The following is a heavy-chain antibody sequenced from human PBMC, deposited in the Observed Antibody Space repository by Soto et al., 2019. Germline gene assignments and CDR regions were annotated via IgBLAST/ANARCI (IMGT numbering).Heavy chain of an antibody. CDR3: ARDRTYYYGSGSPGGMDV. J-gene: IGHJ6*02. V-gene: IGHV1-2*04. D-gene: IGHD3-10*01. CDR2: INPNSGGT. Sequence: QVQLVQSGAEVKKPGASVKVSCKASGYTFTGYYMHWVRQAPGQGLEWMGWINPNSGGTNYAQKFQGWVTMTRDTXLXTXGMELSRLRSDDTAVYYCARDRTYYYGSGSPGGMDVWGQGTTVTVSS. CDR1: GYTFTGYY.